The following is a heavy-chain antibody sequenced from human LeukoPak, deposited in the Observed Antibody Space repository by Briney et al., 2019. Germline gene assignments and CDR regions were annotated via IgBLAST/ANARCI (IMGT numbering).Heavy chain of an antibody. V-gene: IGHV4-34*01. Sequence: PSETLSLTCVVNNRSFTEYFWNWIRQPPGKGLEWIGEVYHSGSTNYNPSLKSRLSISTDMSKKQFSLKLNSVTAADTAVYYCAREKFVGRRTRVLDTWGQGTLVTVSS. D-gene: IGHD3-16*01. CDR2: VYHSGST. CDR1: NRSFTEYF. J-gene: IGHJ5*02. CDR3: AREKFVGRRTRVLDT.